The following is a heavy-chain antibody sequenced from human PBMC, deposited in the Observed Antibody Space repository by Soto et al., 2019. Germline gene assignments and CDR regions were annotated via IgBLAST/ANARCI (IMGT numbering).Heavy chain of an antibody. CDR3: AFMVRGVYGMDV. Sequence: ASVKVSCKASGYTFTGYYMHWVRQAPGQGLEWMGWISAYNGNTNYAQKLQGRVTMTTDTSTSTAYMELRSLRSDDTAVYYCAFMVRGVYGMDVWGQGTTVTVSS. CDR1: GYTFTGYY. J-gene: IGHJ6*02. V-gene: IGHV1-18*04. D-gene: IGHD3-10*01. CDR2: ISAYNGNT.